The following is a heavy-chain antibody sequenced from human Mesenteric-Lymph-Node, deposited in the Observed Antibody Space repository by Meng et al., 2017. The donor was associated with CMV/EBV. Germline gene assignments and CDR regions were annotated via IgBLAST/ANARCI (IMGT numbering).Heavy chain of an antibody. CDR1: GFIFSSKN. Sequence: GGSLRLSCAASGFIFSSKNMNWVRQAPGKGLEWVSSISSSSSYIYYADSVKGRFTISRDNAKNSLYLQMNSLRAEDTAVYYCASGGNSGYYYFDYWGQGTLVTVSS. V-gene: IGHV3-21*01. CDR3: ASGGNSGYYYFDY. CDR2: ISSSSSYI. D-gene: IGHD3-3*01. J-gene: IGHJ4*02.